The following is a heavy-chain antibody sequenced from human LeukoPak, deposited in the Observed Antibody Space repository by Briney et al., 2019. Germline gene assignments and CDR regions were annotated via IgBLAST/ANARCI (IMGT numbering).Heavy chain of an antibody. CDR1: GFTFSSYA. J-gene: IGHJ4*02. CDR3: AKTKWLSAYYFDY. V-gene: IGHV3-30*04. CDR2: ISYDGGNK. D-gene: IGHD3-22*01. Sequence: GGSLRLSCAASGFTFSSYAMHWVRQAPGKGLEWVAVISYDGGNKYYADSVKGRFTISRDNSKNTLYLQMNSLRGEDTAVYYCAKTKWLSAYYFDYWGQGTLVTVSS.